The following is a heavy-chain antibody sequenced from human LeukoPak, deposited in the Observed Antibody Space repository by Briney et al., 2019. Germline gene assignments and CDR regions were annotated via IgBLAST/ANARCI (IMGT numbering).Heavy chain of an antibody. Sequence: GGSLRLSCAASGFTFSSYSMKWVRQAPGKGLEWVSFISSGSGTIYYADSVKGRFTISRDNGKTALSLQMNSLRAEDTAVYYCVVHSATSCYWGQGTLVTVSS. CDR2: ISSGSGTI. CDR1: GFTFSSYS. J-gene: IGHJ4*02. D-gene: IGHD1-26*01. CDR3: VVHSATSCY. V-gene: IGHV3-48*04.